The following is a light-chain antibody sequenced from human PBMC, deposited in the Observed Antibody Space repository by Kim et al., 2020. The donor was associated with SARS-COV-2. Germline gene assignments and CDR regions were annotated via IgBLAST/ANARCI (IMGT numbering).Light chain of an antibody. CDR3: AAWDASLNGL. CDR1: SSNIGSNT. J-gene: IGLJ3*02. Sequence: PGQRVTISCSGGSSNIGSNTVNWYQQFPGTAPKLLIYSKNRRPSGVPDRFSGSKSGTSASLAISGLQSEDEAVYYCAAWDASLNGLFGGGTQLTVL. CDR2: SKN. V-gene: IGLV1-44*01.